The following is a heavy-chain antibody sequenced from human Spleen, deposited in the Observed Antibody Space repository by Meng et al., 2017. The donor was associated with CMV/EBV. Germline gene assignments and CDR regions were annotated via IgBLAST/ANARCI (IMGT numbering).Heavy chain of an antibody. V-gene: IGHV7-4-1*01. CDR1: YTFSTYG. CDR3: ARAGESGSEPDSYAFDI. D-gene: IGHD1-14*01. Sequence: YTFSTYGINWVRQAPGQGLEWMGWINTNTGNPTYAQGFTGRFVFSLDTSVTTAYLQISSLKADDTAFYYCARAGESGSEPDSYAFDIWGRGTMVTVSS. J-gene: IGHJ3*02. CDR2: INTNTGNP.